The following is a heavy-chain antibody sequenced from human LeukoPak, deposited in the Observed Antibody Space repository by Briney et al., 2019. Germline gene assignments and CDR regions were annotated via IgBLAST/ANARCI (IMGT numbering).Heavy chain of an antibody. Sequence: PSETLSLTCTVSGGSISSYYWSWIRQPPGKGLEWIGYIYYSGSTNYNPSLKSRVTISVDTSKNQFSLKPSSVTAADTAVYYCARGGGDGYIYWGQGTLVTVSS. J-gene: IGHJ4*02. CDR2: IYYSGST. V-gene: IGHV4-59*01. CDR1: GGSISSYY. D-gene: IGHD5-24*01. CDR3: ARGGGDGYIY.